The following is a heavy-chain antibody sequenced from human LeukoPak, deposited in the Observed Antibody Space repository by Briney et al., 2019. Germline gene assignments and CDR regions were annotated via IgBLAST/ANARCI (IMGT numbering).Heavy chain of an antibody. V-gene: IGHV4-39*07. D-gene: IGHD1-26*01. J-gene: IGHJ4*02. CDR2: MYYGGST. Sequence: SETLSLTCSVSGGSISSGSSYWGWIRQPPGKGLEWIGSMYYGGSTYYNPSLNGRVTMSLDESSNQLSLKLTSVTAADTAIYYCSRESGAFCPFGYWGQGTLVIVPS. CDR3: SRESGAFCPFGY. CDR1: GGSISSGSSY.